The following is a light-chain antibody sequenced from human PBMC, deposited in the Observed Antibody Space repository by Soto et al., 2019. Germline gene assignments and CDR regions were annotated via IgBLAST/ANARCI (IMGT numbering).Light chain of an antibody. J-gene: IGKJ2*01. CDR2: GAS. V-gene: IGKV3-20*01. CDR3: QQYGGSPMYT. CDR1: QSVTTDY. Sequence: EIVLTQSPGTLSLSPGEGATLSCRASQSVTTDYLAWYQQRPGQAPRLLIYGASNRATGIPDRFSGSGSGTAFTLTISRLEPEDFAVYYCQQYGGSPMYTFGQGTKLEI.